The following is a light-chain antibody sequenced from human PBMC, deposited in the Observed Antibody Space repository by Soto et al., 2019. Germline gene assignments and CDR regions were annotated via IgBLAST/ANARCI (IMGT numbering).Light chain of an antibody. CDR1: SSNIGAGYD. CDR2: SNN. CDR3: QSYDSSLSGSYV. J-gene: IGLJ1*01. V-gene: IGLV1-40*01. Sequence: QSVLTQPPSVSGAPGQRVTISCTGSSSNIGAGYDVHWYQRLPGTAPKVLIYSNNNRPSGVPDRFSGSKSGTSASLAITGLQAEDEADYYCQSYDSSLSGSYVFGTGTMLTVL.